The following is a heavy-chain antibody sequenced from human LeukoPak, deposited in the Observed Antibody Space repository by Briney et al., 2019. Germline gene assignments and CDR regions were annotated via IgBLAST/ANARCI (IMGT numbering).Heavy chain of an antibody. CDR2: IYYSGST. CDR1: GGSISSYY. Sequence: SETLSLTCAVSGGSISSYYWSWIRQPPGKGLEWIGYIYYSGSTNYNPSLKSRVTISVDTSKNQFSLKLSSVTAADPAVYYCARDYGDYGHYYYYGMDVWGQGTTVTVSS. D-gene: IGHD4-17*01. J-gene: IGHJ6*02. V-gene: IGHV4-59*01. CDR3: ARDYGDYGHYYYYGMDV.